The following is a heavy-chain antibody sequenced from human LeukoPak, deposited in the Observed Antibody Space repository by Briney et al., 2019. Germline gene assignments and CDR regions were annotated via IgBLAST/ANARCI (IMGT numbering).Heavy chain of an antibody. D-gene: IGHD2-15*01. CDR3: ARDVGYCSGGSCYSYFDY. J-gene: IGHJ4*02. CDR1: GFTFSDYY. V-gene: IGHV3-11*01. Sequence: GGSLRLSCAASGFTFSDYYISLIRQAPGEGVEWVSYISRSGSTIYYADSVKGRFTISRDNAKNSLYLQMNSLRAEDTAVYYCARDVGYCSGGSCYSYFDYWGQGTLVTVSS. CDR2: ISRSGSTI.